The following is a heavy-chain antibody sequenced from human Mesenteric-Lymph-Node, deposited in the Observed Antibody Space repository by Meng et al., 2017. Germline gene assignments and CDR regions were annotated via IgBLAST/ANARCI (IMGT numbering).Heavy chain of an antibody. CDR1: GYSISSSNW. CDR3: ARKRDGYNPFDD. V-gene: IGHV4-28*01. Sequence: QGQLRGSGPGPVKPSDTLSLTCAVSGYSISSSNWWVWIRQPPGKGLEWIGYIYYSGSTDYNPSLKSRVTMSVDTSKNQFSLKLSSVTAVDTAVYYCARKRDGYNPFDDWGQGTLVTVSS. D-gene: IGHD5-24*01. CDR2: IYYSGST. J-gene: IGHJ4*02.